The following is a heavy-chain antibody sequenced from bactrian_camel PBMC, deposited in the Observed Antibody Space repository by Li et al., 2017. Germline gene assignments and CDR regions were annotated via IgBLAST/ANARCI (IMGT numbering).Heavy chain of an antibody. CDR2: IYSDGSHT. V-gene: IGHV3S6*01. CDR1: GFTFSSYS. D-gene: IGHD4*01. J-gene: IGHJ4*01. Sequence: HVQLVESGGGLVQPGGSLRLSCAASGFTFSSYSMSWVRQAPGAGLEWVSGIYSDGSHTYYADSVKGRFTISRDNAKNTLYLQMNSLKTEDRAVYYCAADMGYYGDNDVNLYNYWGQGTQVTVS. CDR3: AADMGYYGDNDVNLYNY.